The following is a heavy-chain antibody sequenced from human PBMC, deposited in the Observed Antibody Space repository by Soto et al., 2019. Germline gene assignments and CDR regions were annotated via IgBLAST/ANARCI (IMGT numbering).Heavy chain of an antibody. Sequence: PSETLSLTCTVSGVSISRYSYYWGWIRQPPGKGLDWIGSIYYSGNTNYNPSLKSQVTIFLDTSKNQVSLRLTSVTAADTAVYYCARHSLYGGTSHPSGQATILTVS. CDR1: GVSISRYSYY. D-gene: IGHD1-26*01. CDR2: IYYSGNT. V-gene: IGHV4-39*01. CDR3: ARHSLYGGTSHP. J-gene: IGHJ5*02.